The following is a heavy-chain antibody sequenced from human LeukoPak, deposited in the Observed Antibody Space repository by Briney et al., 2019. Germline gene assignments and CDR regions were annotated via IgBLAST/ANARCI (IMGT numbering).Heavy chain of an antibody. D-gene: IGHD4-23*01. CDR2: ISGMGHDI. J-gene: IGHJ4*01. V-gene: IGHV3-11*01. CDR1: GLSFSDSY. Sequence: GGSLRLSCVVSGLSFSDSYMTWIRQTPGMGLESLAYISGMGHDIYYADSVKGRFTISRDNAKNSLYLQMNSLRPEDTALYYYSTGPRSLPYWGPGTLVTVSS. CDR3: STGPRSLPY.